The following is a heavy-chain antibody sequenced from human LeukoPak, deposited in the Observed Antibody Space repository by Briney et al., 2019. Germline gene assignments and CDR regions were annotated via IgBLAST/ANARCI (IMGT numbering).Heavy chain of an antibody. V-gene: IGHV3-15*01. CDR1: GFTRSDYW. CDR2: IKSKTDGGTT. CDR3: TNTVVVVASTGFDY. Sequence: GGSLRLSCAASGFTRSDYWMHWVRRAPGKGLEWVGRIKSKTDGGTTDYAAPVKGRFTISRDDSKNTLYLQMNSLETEDTAVYYCTNTVVVVASTGFDYWGQGTLVTVSS. D-gene: IGHD2-15*01. J-gene: IGHJ4*02.